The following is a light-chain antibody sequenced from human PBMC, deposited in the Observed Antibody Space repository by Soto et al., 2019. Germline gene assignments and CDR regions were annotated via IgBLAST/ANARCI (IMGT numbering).Light chain of an antibody. Sequence: EVVLTQSPGTLSLSPGERATLSCRASQSVSNYLAWYQQKPGQAPRLLIYDASNTAAGVPARFSGSGSGTDFTLTISSLEPEDFAVYYCQQRSNWPPITFGQGTRLEIK. CDR2: DAS. CDR3: QQRSNWPPIT. J-gene: IGKJ5*01. CDR1: QSVSNY. V-gene: IGKV3-11*01.